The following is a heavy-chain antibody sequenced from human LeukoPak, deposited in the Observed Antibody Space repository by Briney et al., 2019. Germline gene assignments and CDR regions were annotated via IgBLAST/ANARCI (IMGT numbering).Heavy chain of an antibody. CDR1: GYTFTNYH. D-gene: IGHD3-10*01. J-gene: IGHJ5*02. CDR2: INPSGGYT. Sequence: ASVKASCKASGYTFTNYHMQWVRQAPGQGLEWVGIINPSGGYTTDAQKFQGRVTMTRDTSTSTVYMELSSLRSEDSAVYYCARGYKYASGPWGQGTLVTISS. CDR3: ARGYKYASGP. V-gene: IGHV1-46*01.